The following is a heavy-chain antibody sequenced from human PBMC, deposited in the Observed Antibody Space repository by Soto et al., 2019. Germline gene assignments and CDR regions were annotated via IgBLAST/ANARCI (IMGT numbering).Heavy chain of an antibody. V-gene: IGHV4-39*01. Sequence: SETLSLTCTVSGGSISSSSYYWGWIRQPPGKGLEWIGSIYYSGSTYYNPSLKSRVTISVDTSKNQFSLKLSSVTAADTAVYYCARRRIAAPGLRNDAFDIWGQGTMVTVSS. CDR3: ARRRIAAPGLRNDAFDI. CDR1: GGSISSSSYY. D-gene: IGHD6-13*01. CDR2: IYYSGST. J-gene: IGHJ3*02.